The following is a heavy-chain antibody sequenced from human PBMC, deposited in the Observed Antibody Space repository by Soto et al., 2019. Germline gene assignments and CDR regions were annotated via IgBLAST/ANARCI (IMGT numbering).Heavy chain of an antibody. V-gene: IGHV1-69*13. J-gene: IGHJ5*02. CDR3: ASQREVVAAIGGWFDP. CDR2: IIPIFGTA. Sequence: VASVKVSCKASGGTFSSYAISWVRQAPGQGLEWMGGIIPIFGTANYAQKFQGRVTITADESTSTAYMELSSLRSEDTAVYYCASQREVVAAIGGWFDPWGQGTLVTVSS. D-gene: IGHD2-15*01. CDR1: GGTFSSYA.